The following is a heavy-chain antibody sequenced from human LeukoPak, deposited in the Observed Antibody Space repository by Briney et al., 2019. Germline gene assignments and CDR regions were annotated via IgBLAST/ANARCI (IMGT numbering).Heavy chain of an antibody. CDR3: ARFVDYGDYAAHDY. CDR1: GDSFSSVTDY. Sequence: SETLSLTCTVSGDSFSSVTDYWAWIRQPPGKGLEWIASGDYSGGTYYNPSLESRVAISVDKSKNQFSLKLSSVTAADTAVYYCARFVDYGDYAAHDYWGQGTLVTVSS. J-gene: IGHJ4*02. D-gene: IGHD4-17*01. CDR2: GDYSGGT. V-gene: IGHV4-39*07.